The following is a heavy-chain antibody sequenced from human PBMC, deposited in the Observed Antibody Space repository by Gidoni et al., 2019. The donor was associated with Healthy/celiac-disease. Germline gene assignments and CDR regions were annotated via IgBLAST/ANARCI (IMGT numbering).Heavy chain of an antibody. Sequence: EVQLVESGGGLVKPGGSLRLSCAASGFTFSSYSMNWVRQAPGKGLEWVSSMSSSSSYIYYADSVKGRFTISRDNAKNSLYLQMNSLRAEDTAVYYCARFKAAASFDYWGQGTLVTVSS. J-gene: IGHJ4*02. CDR3: ARFKAAASFDY. CDR2: MSSSSSYI. D-gene: IGHD6-13*01. CDR1: GFTFSSYS. V-gene: IGHV3-21*01.